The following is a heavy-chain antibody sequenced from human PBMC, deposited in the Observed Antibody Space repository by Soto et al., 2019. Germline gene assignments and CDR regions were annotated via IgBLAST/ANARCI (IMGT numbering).Heavy chain of an antibody. CDR1: GGSISSSSYY. V-gene: IGHV4-39*07. CDR2: IYYSGST. J-gene: IGHJ4*02. Sequence: PSETLSLTCTVSGGSISSSSYYWGWIRQPPGKGLEWIGSIYYSGSTYYNPSLKSRVTISVDTSKNQFSLKLSSVTAADTAVYYCARGRYYFDYWGQGTLVTVSS. CDR3: ARGRYYFDY.